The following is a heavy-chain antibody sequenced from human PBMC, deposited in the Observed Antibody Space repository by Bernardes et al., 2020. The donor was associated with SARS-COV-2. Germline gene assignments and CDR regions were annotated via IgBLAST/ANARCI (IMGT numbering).Heavy chain of an antibody. J-gene: IGHJ6*02. Sequence: SLRLSCAASGFTFDDYAMHWVRQAPGKGLEWVSGISWNSGSIGYADSVKGRFTISRDNAKNSLYLQMNSLRAEDTAVYYCARGGYCGGDCYSLSYYYGMDVWGQGTTVTVSS. D-gene: IGHD2-21*02. CDR2: ISWNSGSI. V-gene: IGHV3-9*01. CDR3: ARGGYCGGDCYSLSYYYGMDV. CDR1: GFTFDDYA.